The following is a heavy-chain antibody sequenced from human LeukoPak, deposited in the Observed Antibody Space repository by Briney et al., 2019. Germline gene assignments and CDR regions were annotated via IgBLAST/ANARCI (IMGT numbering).Heavy chain of an antibody. Sequence: GGSLRLSCAASGFTFSIYGMHWVRQAPGKGLEWVAFIRDDGSNRYYADSVKGRFTISRDNSKNTLYLQMNSLRVEDTAVYYCAKFSCSGTSCYTRWFDPWGQGTLVTVSS. V-gene: IGHV3-30*02. CDR1: GFTFSIYG. CDR2: IRDDGSNR. CDR3: AKFSCSGTSCYTRWFDP. D-gene: IGHD2-2*02. J-gene: IGHJ5*02.